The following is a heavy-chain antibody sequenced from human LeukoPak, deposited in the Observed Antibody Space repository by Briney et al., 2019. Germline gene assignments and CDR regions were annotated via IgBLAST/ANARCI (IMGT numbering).Heavy chain of an antibody. CDR2: IYHSGST. Sequence: PSETLSLTCTVSGDSISSGGYYWSWIRLHPGKGLEWIGYIYHSGSTYYNPSLKSRLSISVDTSLNQFSLKLNSVTAADTAVYYCARTVARTWVDYWGQGTLVTVSS. D-gene: IGHD6-19*01. CDR1: GDSISSGGYY. J-gene: IGHJ4*02. CDR3: ARTVARTWVDY. V-gene: IGHV4-31*03.